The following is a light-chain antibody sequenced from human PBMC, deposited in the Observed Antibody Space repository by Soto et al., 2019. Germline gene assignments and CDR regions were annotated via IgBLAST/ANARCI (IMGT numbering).Light chain of an antibody. V-gene: IGLV1-51*01. J-gene: IGLJ1*01. CDR2: DNN. Sequence: QSALTKPPSVSAAPGQKVTISCSGSSSNIGNNYVSWYQQLPGTAPKLLIYDNNKRPSGIPDRFSGSKSGTSATLGITGLQTGDEADYYCGTWDSSLSAYVFGTGTRSPS. CDR1: SSNIGNNY. CDR3: GTWDSSLSAYV.